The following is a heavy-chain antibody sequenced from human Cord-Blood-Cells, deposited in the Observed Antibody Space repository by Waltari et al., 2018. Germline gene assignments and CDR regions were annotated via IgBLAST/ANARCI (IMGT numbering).Heavy chain of an antibody. V-gene: IGHV3-33*01. J-gene: IGHJ4*02. CDR1: GFTFSSYG. CDR2: IWYDGSNK. Sequence: QVQLVESGGGVVQPGRSLRLSCAASGFTFSSYGMPWVRQAPGKGLEWVAVIWYDGSNKYYADSVKGRFTISRDNSKNTLYLQMNSLRAEDTAVYYCARALESGSCPDYWGQGTLVTVSS. CDR3: ARALESGSCPDY. D-gene: IGHD1-26*01.